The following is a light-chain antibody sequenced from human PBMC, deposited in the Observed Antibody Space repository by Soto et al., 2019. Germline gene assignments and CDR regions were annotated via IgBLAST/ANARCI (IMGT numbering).Light chain of an antibody. CDR2: DAS. J-gene: IGKJ5*01. CDR3: QRGDT. Sequence: EIVLTQSPATLSLSPGERATLSCRASQSVSSNLAWYQQKPGQAPRLLIYDASNRATGIPARFSGSGSGTDFTFTISSLEPEDFAVYYCQRGDTFGQGTRLEIK. V-gene: IGKV3-11*01. CDR1: QSVSSN.